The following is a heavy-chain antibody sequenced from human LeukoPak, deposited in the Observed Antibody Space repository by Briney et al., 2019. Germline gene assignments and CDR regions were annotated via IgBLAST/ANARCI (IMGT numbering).Heavy chain of an antibody. V-gene: IGHV4-34*01. CDR1: GGSFSGYY. D-gene: IGHD2-2*01. CDR2: INHSGST. Sequence: SETLSLTCAVYGGSFSGYYWSWIRQPPGKGLEWIGEINHSGSTNYNPSLKSRVTISVDTSKNQFPLKLSSVTAADTAAYYCTLRGYCSSTSCYLDWFDPWGQGTLVTVSS. CDR3: TLRGYCSSTSCYLDWFDP. J-gene: IGHJ5*02.